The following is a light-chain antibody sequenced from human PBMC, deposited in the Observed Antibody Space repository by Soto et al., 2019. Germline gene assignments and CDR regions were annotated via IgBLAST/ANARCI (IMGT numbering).Light chain of an antibody. CDR2: EGR. CDR3: SAYTVSRTYV. V-gene: IGLV2-23*01. Sequence: QSALSQPASVSGSPGQSITISCTGINSGVVNYEYVSWYQQFPDKAPKLIIYEGRERPSGVSDRFSGSKSDNAASLTISALQTEDEAEYYCSAYTVSRTYVFGTGTKVTVL. J-gene: IGLJ1*01. CDR1: NSGVVNYEY.